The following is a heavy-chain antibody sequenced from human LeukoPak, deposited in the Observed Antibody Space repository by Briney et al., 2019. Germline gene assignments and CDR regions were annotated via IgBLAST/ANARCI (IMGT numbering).Heavy chain of an antibody. V-gene: IGHV4-39*02. D-gene: IGHD7-27*01. CDR2: IYYRGNT. CDR1: GGSISTSNYY. J-gene: IGHJ4*02. CDR3: ARDTIPPRNATEQKTGTYY. Sequence: SETLSLTCTVSGGSISTSNYYWAWIRQPPGKGLQWIGSIYYRGNTYYNPSLKSRVTMSVDTSKNQFSLRLTSVTAADTALYYCARDTIPPRNATEQKTGTYYWGQGTLVTVSS.